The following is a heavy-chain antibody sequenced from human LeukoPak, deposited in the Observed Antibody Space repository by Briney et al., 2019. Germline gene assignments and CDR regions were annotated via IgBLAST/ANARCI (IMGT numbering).Heavy chain of an antibody. J-gene: IGHJ5*02. CDR1: GYSISSGYY. CDR2: IYHSGRT. V-gene: IGHV4-38-2*02. D-gene: IGHD3-10*01. CDR3: ARRRSIMVRGVSVTFDP. Sequence: SETLSLTCTVSGYSISSGYYWGWIRQPPGKGLEWIGSIYHSGRTYYNPSLKSRVSISVDTSKNQFSLKLSSVTAADTAVYYCARRRSIMVRGVSVTFDPWGQGTLVTVSS.